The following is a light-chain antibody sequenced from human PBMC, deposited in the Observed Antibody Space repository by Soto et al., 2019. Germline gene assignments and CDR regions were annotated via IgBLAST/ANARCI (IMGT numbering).Light chain of an antibody. CDR2: SAS. Sequence: IVLTQSPGTLSLSPGERATLSCRASQSVGSYLAWYQQKPGQAPRLLIYSASSRATGVADRFSGSGSGTDSTLTISRLEPEDFAVYYCQQYGNSRVTFGPGTILDIK. CDR3: QQYGNSRVT. CDR1: QSVGSY. J-gene: IGKJ3*01. V-gene: IGKV3-20*01.